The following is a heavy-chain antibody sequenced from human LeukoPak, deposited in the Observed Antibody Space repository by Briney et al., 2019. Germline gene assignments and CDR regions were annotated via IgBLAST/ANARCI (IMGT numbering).Heavy chain of an antibody. CDR2: IDPSDSYT. CDR1: GYSFTSYW. D-gene: IGHD3-10*01. Sequence: GASLRISCKGSGYSFTSYWISWVRQMPGKGLEWMGRIDPSDSYTNYSPSFRGHVTISADKSISTAYLQWSSLKASDTAMYYCARRYGSGSSIDYWGQGTLVTVSS. J-gene: IGHJ4*02. V-gene: IGHV5-10-1*01. CDR3: ARRYGSGSSIDY.